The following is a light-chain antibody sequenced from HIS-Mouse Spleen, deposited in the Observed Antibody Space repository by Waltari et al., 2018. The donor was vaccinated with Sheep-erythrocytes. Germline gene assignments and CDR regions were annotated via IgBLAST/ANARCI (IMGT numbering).Light chain of an antibody. CDR3: QQLNSYPRT. V-gene: IGKV1-9*01. CDR2: AAS. CDR1: QGISSY. J-gene: IGKJ2*02. Sequence: DIQLTQSPSFLSASVGARVTIPCRASQGISSYLAWYQQKPGKAPKLLIYAASTLQSGVPSRFSGSGSGTEFTLTISSLQPEDFATYYCQQLNSYPRTFGQGTKLEIK.